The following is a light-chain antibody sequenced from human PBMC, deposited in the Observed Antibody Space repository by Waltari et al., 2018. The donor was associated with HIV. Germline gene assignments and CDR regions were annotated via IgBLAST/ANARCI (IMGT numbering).Light chain of an antibody. J-gene: IGKJ1*01. V-gene: IGKV3-15*01. CDR3: QQYNTWPLT. CDR2: GAS. CDR1: RSVRSS. Sequence: EVVMTQSPATLLESPGKTANLSCRASRSVRSSLAWYHQKPGRGPRLLIYGASSRASDVPPTFSGSGAGTDFSLSISSLRSDDLGIYYCQQYNTWPLTFGRGTTVEIK.